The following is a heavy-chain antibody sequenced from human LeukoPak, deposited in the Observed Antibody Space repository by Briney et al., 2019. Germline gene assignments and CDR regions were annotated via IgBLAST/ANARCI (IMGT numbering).Heavy chain of an antibody. J-gene: IGHJ2*01. CDR1: GFTFSRHG. CDR2: ISHGGDIR. CDR3: ARDDSWIQFNS. D-gene: IGHD5-24*01. Sequence: GGSLRLSCVASGFTFSRHGLNWVRPAPGRGLEWVSGISHGGDIRYYADSVKGRFTISRDNSKYTVSLQMSSLRAEDTAVYYCARDDSWIQFNSGGRGTLLTVSS. V-gene: IGHV3-23*01.